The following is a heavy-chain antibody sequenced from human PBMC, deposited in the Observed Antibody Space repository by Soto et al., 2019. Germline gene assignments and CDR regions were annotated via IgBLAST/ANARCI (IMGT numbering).Heavy chain of an antibody. CDR2: INPNSGGT. Sequence: QVQLVQSGAEVKKPGASVKVSCKASGYTFTGYYMHWVRQAPGQGLEWMGWINPNSGGTNYAQKFQGWVTMTRDTSISTAYMELSRLRSDDTAMYYCARDPGWMTTVTTGYYYYGMDVWGQGTTVTVSS. V-gene: IGHV1-2*04. CDR3: ARDPGWMTTVTTGYYYYGMDV. CDR1: GYTFTGYY. J-gene: IGHJ6*02. D-gene: IGHD4-4*01.